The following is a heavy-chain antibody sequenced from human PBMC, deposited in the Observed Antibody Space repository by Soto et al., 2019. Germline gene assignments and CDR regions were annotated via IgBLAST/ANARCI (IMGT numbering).Heavy chain of an antibody. CDR3: ARVHIVVVVTSAFDI. CDR1: GYTFTGYY. CDR2: INPNSGGT. Sequence: GASVKVSCKASGYTFTGYYMHWVRQAPGQGLEWMGWINPNSGGTNYAQKFQGRVTMTRDTSISTAYMELSRLRSDDTAVYYCARVHIVVVVTSAFDIWGQGTMVTVSS. D-gene: IGHD2-15*01. J-gene: IGHJ3*02. V-gene: IGHV1-2*02.